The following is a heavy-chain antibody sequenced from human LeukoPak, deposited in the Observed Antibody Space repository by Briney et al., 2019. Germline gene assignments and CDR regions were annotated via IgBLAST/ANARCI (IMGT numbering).Heavy chain of an antibody. CDR1: GYTFTGYY. CDR2: INPNSGGT. J-gene: IGHJ4*02. Sequence: GASVKVSCKASGYTFTGYYMHWVQQARGQGLEWMGWINPNSGGTNYAQKFQGRVTMTRDTSISTAYMELSRLRSDDTAVYYCARDRAPVDYWGQGTLVTVSS. V-gene: IGHV1-2*02. D-gene: IGHD3-10*01. CDR3: ARDRAPVDY.